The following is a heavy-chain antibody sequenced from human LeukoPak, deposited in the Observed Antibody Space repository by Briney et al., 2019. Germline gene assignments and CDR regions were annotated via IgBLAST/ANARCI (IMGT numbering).Heavy chain of an antibody. CDR3: ARGVVVPAAMRYYYYYYGMDV. D-gene: IGHD2-2*01. V-gene: IGHV4-4*07. CDR2: IYTSGST. J-gene: IGHJ6*02. Sequence: SETLSLTCTVSGGSISSYYWSWIRQPAGKGLEWIGRIYTSGSTDYNPSLKSRVTMSVDTSKNQFSLKLSSVTAADTAVYYCARGVVVPAAMRYYYYYYGMDVWGQGTTVTVSS. CDR1: GGSISSYY.